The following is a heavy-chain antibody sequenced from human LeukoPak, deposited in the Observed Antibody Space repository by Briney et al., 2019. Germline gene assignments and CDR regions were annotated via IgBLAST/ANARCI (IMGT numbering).Heavy chain of an antibody. CDR2: IIPILGIA. CDR1: GGTFSSYT. CDR3: ARDDYCSSTSCYSRKGNWFDP. J-gene: IGHJ5*02. V-gene: IGHV1-69*04. D-gene: IGHD2-2*02. Sequence: SVKVSCKASGGTFSSYTISWVRQAPRQGLEWLGRIIPILGIANYAQKFQGRVTITADESTSTAYMELSSLRSEDTAVYCCARDDYCSSTSCYSRKGNWFDPRGQGTLVTVSS.